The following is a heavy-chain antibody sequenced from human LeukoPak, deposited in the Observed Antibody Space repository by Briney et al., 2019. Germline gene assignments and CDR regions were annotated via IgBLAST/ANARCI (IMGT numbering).Heavy chain of an antibody. CDR2: IYHSGST. CDR1: GGSISSGGYS. V-gene: IGHV4-30-2*01. D-gene: IGHD3-10*01. Sequence: SQTLSLTCAVSGGSISSGGYSWSWIRQPPGKGLEWIGYIYHSGSTYYNPSLKSRVTISVDRSKNQFSLKLSSVTAADTAVYYCASSKVEYGSGSVEYFQHWGQGTLVTVSS. J-gene: IGHJ1*01. CDR3: ASSKVEYGSGSVEYFQH.